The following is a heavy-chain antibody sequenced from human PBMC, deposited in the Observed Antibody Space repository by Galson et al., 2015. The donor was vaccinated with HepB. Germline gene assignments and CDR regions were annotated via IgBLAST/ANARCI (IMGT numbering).Heavy chain of an antibody. V-gene: IGHV1-24*01. Sequence: SVKVSCKVSGYTLTELSMHWVRQAPGRGLEWMGGFDPEDGETIYAQKFQGRVTMTEDTSTDTAYMELSSLRSEDTAVYYCAASTIAVAGTFDYWGQGTLVTVSS. CDR1: GYTLTELS. CDR2: FDPEDGET. J-gene: IGHJ4*02. D-gene: IGHD6-19*01. CDR3: AASTIAVAGTFDY.